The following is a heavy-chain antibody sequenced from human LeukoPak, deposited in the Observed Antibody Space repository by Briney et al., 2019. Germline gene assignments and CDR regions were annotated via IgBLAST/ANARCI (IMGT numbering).Heavy chain of an antibody. D-gene: IGHD4-17*01. V-gene: IGHV1-69*05. J-gene: IGHJ6*03. Sequence: SEKVSCKASGGTFSSYAISWVRQAPGQGLEWMGRIIPIFGTANYAQKFQGRVTITTDESTSTAYMELSSLRSEDTAVYYCARGAHYGDFPYYYYYMDVWGKGTTVTVSS. CDR1: GGTFSSYA. CDR3: ARGAHYGDFPYYYYYMDV. CDR2: IIPIFGTA.